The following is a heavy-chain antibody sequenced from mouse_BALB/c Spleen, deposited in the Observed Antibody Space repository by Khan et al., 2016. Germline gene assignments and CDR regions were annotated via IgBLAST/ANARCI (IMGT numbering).Heavy chain of an antibody. D-gene: IGHD2-2*01. CDR2: INYSGST. Sequence: EVQLQEPGPGLVKPSQPLSLTCTVTGYSITSDYAWNCIRQSPGNNLERMGYINYSGSTNYNPFLKSRTTITRDSSNNYLFLWVISVTTEDTAKCCSAGSYGYREFAGWGQGTLVTVS. CDR3: AGSYGYREFAG. V-gene: IGHV3-2*02. J-gene: IGHJ3*01. CDR1: GYSITSDYA.